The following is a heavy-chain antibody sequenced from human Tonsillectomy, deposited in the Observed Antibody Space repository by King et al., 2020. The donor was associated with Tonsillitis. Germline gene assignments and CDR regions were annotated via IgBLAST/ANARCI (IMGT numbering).Heavy chain of an antibody. V-gene: IGHV3-23*04. CDR3: AKGVAVAGRRGFNS. CDR1: GFTFNNYA. J-gene: IGHJ4*02. Sequence: EVQLVESGGGLVQPGGSLRLSCAASGFTFNNYAMSWVRQAPGKGLEWVSTITGGGGSTFYADSVKGRFTISRDNSKNTLYLQMSSLRAEDTAVYYCAKGVAVAGRRGFNSWGQGTLVTVSS. D-gene: IGHD6-19*01. CDR2: ITGGGGST.